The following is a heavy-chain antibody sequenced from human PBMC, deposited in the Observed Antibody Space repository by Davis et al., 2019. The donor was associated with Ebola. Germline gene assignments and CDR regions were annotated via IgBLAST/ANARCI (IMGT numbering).Heavy chain of an antibody. CDR3: AKDQQAKRGLGAFDI. D-gene: IGHD6-13*01. CDR1: GFTFSSYW. Sequence: HTGGSLRLSCAASGFTFSSYWMHWVRQAPGKGLVWVSRINSDESSTSYADSVKRRFTISRDNSKNTLYLQMNSLRVEDTAVYYCAKDQQAKRGLGAFDIWGQGTMVTVSS. CDR2: INSDESST. J-gene: IGHJ3*02. V-gene: IGHV3-74*01.